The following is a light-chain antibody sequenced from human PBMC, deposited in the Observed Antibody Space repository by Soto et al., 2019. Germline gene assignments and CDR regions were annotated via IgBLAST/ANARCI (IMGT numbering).Light chain of an antibody. Sequence: QAVVTQSSSASASLGSSVKVTCSLSSGHSRYIIAWHQQQPGKAPRYLMKTDGSGNYSKGSGVPDRFSGSSSGADRYLTISNLQSEDEADYYCETWDSKSRIFGGGTKLTVL. CDR2: TDGSGNY. V-gene: IGLV4-60*03. J-gene: IGLJ2*01. CDR3: ETWDSKSRI. CDR1: SGHSRYI.